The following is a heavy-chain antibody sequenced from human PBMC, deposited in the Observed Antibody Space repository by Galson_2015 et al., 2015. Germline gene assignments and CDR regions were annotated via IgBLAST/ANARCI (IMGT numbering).Heavy chain of an antibody. CDR2: IYSGGST. Sequence: SLRLSCAASGFTVSSNYMSWVRQAPGKGLEWVSVIYSGGSTYYADSVKGRFTISRDNSKNTLYLQMNSLRAEDTAVYYCARGVYSSGWYGGFDYWGQGTLVTVSS. CDR3: ARGVYSSGWYGGFDY. CDR1: GFTVSSNY. D-gene: IGHD6-19*01. V-gene: IGHV3-53*01. J-gene: IGHJ4*02.